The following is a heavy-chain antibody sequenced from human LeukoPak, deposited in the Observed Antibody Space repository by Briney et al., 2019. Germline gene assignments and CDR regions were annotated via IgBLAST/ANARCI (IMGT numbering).Heavy chain of an antibody. CDR1: GYTFSSHA. J-gene: IGHJ3*02. V-gene: IGHV1-3*01. CDR3: AREGTFDAFDI. Sequence: ASVKVSCKASGYTFSSHAVHWVRQAPGQRFEWMGWINAGNGDTKYSQKFQGRVTITRDTSASTAYMELSSLRSEDTAVYYCAREGTFDAFDIWGQGTMVTVSS. CDR2: INAGNGDT.